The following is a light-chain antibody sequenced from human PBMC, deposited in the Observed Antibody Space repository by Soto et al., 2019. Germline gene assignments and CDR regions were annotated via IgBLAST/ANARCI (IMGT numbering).Light chain of an antibody. Sequence: EIVLTQSPATLSVSPGERATLSCRASQSININLAWYQKKPGQAPMLLIFGASTRATGVPARFSGSGSGTEFTLTISSLQSEDFAVYYCLQCYSWPLSFGQGTKLEIK. CDR2: GAS. CDR3: LQCYSWPLS. V-gene: IGKV3-15*01. J-gene: IGKJ2*01. CDR1: QSININ.